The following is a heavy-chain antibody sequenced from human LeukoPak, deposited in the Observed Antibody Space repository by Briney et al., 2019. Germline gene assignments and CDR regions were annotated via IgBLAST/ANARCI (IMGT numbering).Heavy chain of an antibody. CDR3: ARDGAITMVRGVTLDY. V-gene: IGHV3-21*01. D-gene: IGHD3-10*01. CDR2: ISSSSSYI. Sequence: AGGSLRLSCAASGFTFSSYSMNWVRQAPGKGLEWVSSISSSSSYIYYADSVKGRFTISRDNAKNSLYLQMNSLRAEDTAVYYCARDGAITMVRGVTLDYWGQGTLVTVSS. J-gene: IGHJ4*02. CDR1: GFTFSSYS.